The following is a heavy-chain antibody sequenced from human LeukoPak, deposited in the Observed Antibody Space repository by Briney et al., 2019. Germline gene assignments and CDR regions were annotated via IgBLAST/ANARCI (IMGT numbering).Heavy chain of an antibody. CDR2: IRYDGSNK. J-gene: IGHJ6*02. V-gene: IGHV3-30*02. CDR1: GFTFSGYG. D-gene: IGHD6-13*01. Sequence: GGSLRLSCAASGFTFSGYGMHWVRQAPGKGLEWVAFIRYDGSNKYYADSVKGRFTISRDNSKNTLYLQMNSLRAEDTAVYYCAKDGRSSSWYMGYGMDVWGQGTTVTVSS. CDR3: AKDGRSSSWYMGYGMDV.